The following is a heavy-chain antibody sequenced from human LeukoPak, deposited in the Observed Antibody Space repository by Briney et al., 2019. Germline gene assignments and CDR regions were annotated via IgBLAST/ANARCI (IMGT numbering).Heavy chain of an antibody. J-gene: IGHJ4*02. V-gene: IGHV1-2*02. CDR2: INPNSGGT. CDR1: GYTFTGYY. D-gene: IGHD2-21*02. Sequence: VASVKVSCKTSGYTFTGYYMHWVRQAPGQGLEWMGWINPNSGGTNYAQKFQGRVTITRDTSSSTAYMELSRLRADDTAVYYCARDRASIVVVTAFDYWGQGTLVTVSS. CDR3: ARDRASIVVVTAFDY.